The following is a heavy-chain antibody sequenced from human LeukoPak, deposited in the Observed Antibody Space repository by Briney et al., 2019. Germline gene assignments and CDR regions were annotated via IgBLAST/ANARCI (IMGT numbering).Heavy chain of an antibody. Sequence: SETLSLTCTVSGASISSYYWSWIRQPPGKGLEWIGYIYYSGSTSYNPSLKSRVTISLDTSKNQFSLKLSSVTAADTAVYYCAREYSSSSGSFDFWGQGTMVTVSS. CDR3: AREYSSSSGSFDF. D-gene: IGHD6-6*01. J-gene: IGHJ4*02. CDR2: IYYSGST. V-gene: IGHV4-59*01. CDR1: GASISSYY.